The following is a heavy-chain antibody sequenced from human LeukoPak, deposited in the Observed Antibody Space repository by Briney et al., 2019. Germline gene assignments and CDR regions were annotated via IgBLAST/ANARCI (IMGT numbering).Heavy chain of an antibody. J-gene: IGHJ4*02. CDR1: GYTFTSYA. CDR3: ARSRVDYGSGSYSRTFDY. CDR2: ISAYNGNT. D-gene: IGHD3-10*01. V-gene: IGHV1-18*01. Sequence: ASVKVSCKSSGYTFTSYAMNWVRQAPGQGLEWMGWISAYNGNTNYAQKLQGRVTMTTDTSTSTAYMELRSLRSDDTAVYYCARSRVDYGSGSYSRTFDYWGQGTLVTVSS.